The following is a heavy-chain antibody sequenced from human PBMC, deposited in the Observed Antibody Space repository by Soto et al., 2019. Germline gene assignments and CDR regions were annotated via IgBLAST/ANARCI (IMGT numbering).Heavy chain of an antibody. J-gene: IGHJ4*02. CDR1: GFSFGGYN. D-gene: IGHD3-16*01. V-gene: IGHV3-48*02. CDR3: ARDTSHGVTIGGLDS. CDR2: ITSGLTT. Sequence: EVQLVESGGGLVQPGGSLRLSCAASGFSFGGYNMNWVHQAPGKGLEWVSHITSGLTTHYADFVQGRFTISRDNAKNSLYLEMNDLRDEDTAVYYCARDTSHGVTIGGLDSWGQGTLVTVSS.